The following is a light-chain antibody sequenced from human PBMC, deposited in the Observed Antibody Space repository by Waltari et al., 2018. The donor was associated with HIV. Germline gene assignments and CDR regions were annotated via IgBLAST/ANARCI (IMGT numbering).Light chain of an antibody. J-gene: IGLJ3*02. CDR3: QSYDSSLSGSGV. CDR2: GNN. CDR1: SSNIGAHYD. V-gene: IGLV1-40*01. Sequence: SVSGAPGQRVTISCTGSSSNIGAHYDVHWYQQLPGTAPKLLIYGNNNRPSGVPDRFSGSKSGTSASLAITGLQAEDEADYYCQSYDSSLSGSGVFGGGTKLTVL.